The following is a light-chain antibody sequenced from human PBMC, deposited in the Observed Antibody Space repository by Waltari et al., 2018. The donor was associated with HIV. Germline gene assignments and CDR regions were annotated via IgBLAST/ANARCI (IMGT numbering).Light chain of an antibody. CDR3: CSYAGSYTPHVV. CDR2: DVS. V-gene: IGLV2-11*01. J-gene: IGLJ2*01. CDR1: SSDVGGYNY. Sequence: QSALTQPRSVSGSPGQSVTISCTGTSSDVGGYNYVSWSQQHPGKAPKLMIYDVSKRPSGVPDRFSGSKSGNTASLTISGLQAEDEADYYCCSYAGSYTPHVVFGGGTKLTVL.